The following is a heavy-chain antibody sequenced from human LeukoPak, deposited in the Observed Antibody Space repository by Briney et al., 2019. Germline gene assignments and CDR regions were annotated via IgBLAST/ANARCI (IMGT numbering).Heavy chain of an antibody. D-gene: IGHD3-16*01. V-gene: IGHV4-59*01. CDR2: IYYSGST. Sequence: PSETLSLTCTVSGGSISRYYWSWIRQPPGKGLEWIGYIYYSGSTNYNPSLKSRVTISVDTSKNQFSLKLSSVTAADTAVYYCAREGPGWGADYWGQGTLVTVSS. CDR3: AREGPGWGADY. J-gene: IGHJ4*02. CDR1: GGSISRYY.